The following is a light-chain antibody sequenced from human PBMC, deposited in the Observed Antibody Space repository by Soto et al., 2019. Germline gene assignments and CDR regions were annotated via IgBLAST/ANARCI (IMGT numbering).Light chain of an antibody. J-gene: IGKJ1*01. CDR1: QSLLHSNGFQY. CDR2: LGF. V-gene: IGKV2-28*01. CDR3: MQPLEAPWT. Sequence: EIVMTQSPPSLSVTPGEPASISCRSSQSLLHSNGFQYLDWYLQKPGQSPQLLIYLGFNRASGVPDRFSGSGSGTDFTLKISRVEAEDVGIYFCMQPLEAPWTFGQGTKVEI.